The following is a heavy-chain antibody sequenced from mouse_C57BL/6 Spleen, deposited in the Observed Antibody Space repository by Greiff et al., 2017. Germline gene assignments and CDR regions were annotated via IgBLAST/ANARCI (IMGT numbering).Heavy chain of an antibody. CDR3: ARTAHGYYWYFDV. J-gene: IGHJ1*03. D-gene: IGHD2-2*01. CDR2: IDPSDSYT. CDR1: GYTFTSYW. Sequence: QVQLQQPGAELVMPGASVKLSCKASGYTFTSYWMHWVKQRPGQGLEWIGEIDPSDSYTNYNQKFKGKSTLTVDKSSSTAYMQLSSLTSEDSAVYYCARTAHGYYWYFDVWGTGTTVTVSS. V-gene: IGHV1-69*01.